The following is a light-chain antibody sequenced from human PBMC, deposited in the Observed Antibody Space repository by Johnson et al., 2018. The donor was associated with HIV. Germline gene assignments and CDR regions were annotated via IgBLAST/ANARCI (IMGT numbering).Light chain of an antibody. V-gene: IGLV1-51*01. Sequence: QFVLTQPPSVSAAPGQKVTISCSGSSSNIGRNYVSWYQQLPGTAPKLLIFGNTKRPSGLPDRFSASKSGTSATLGITGLQPGDEPDYYCGTWDSSLSAYVFGTGTKATVL. CDR2: GNT. J-gene: IGLJ1*01. CDR3: GTWDSSLSAYV. CDR1: SSNIGRNY.